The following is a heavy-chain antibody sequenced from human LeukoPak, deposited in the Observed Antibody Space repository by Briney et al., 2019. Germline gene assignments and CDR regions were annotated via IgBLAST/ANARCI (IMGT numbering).Heavy chain of an antibody. V-gene: IGHV1-69*02. CDR3: ASGRSSGYYYGMDV. D-gene: IGHD3-10*01. J-gene: IGHJ6*02. Sequence: SVKVSCKASGGTFSSYTIGWVRQAPGQGLEWMGRIIPILGIANYAQKFQGRVTITADKSTSTAYMELSSLRSEDTAVYYCASGRSSGYYYGMDVWGQGTTVTVSS. CDR1: GGTFSSYT. CDR2: IIPILGIA.